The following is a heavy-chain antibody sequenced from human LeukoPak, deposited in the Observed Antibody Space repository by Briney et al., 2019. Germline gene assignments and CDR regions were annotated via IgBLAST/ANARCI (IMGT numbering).Heavy chain of an antibody. J-gene: IGHJ1*01. Sequence: SETLSLTCTVSGGSISSHYWSWIRQPPGKGLEWIGYIYYRWSTNYTPSLKSRVTISVDTSKSQFSLKLSSVTAADTAVYYCASLYYYGSGSHNAEYFQYWGQGTLVTVSS. D-gene: IGHD3-10*01. V-gene: IGHV4-59*08. CDR2: IYYRWST. CDR3: ASLYYYGSGSHNAEYFQY. CDR1: GGSISSHY.